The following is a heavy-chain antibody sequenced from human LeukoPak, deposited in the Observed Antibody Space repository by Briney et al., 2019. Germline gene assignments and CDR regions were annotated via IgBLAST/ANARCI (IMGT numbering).Heavy chain of an antibody. Sequence: GGSLRLSCAASGFTFSSYGMHWVRQAPGKGLEWVAVISYDGSNKYYADSVRGRFTISRDNSKNTLYLQMNSLRAEDTAVYYCAGGARGYNWYFDLWGRGTLVTVS. J-gene: IGHJ2*01. D-gene: IGHD3-16*01. V-gene: IGHV3-30*03. CDR2: ISYDGSNK. CDR1: GFTFSSYG. CDR3: AGGARGYNWYFDL.